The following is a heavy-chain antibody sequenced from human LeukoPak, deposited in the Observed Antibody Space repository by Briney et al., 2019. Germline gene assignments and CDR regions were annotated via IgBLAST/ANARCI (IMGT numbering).Heavy chain of an antibody. J-gene: IGHJ4*02. V-gene: IGHV4-39*07. Sequence: PSETLSLTCTVSGGSISSSSYYWGWIRQPPGKGLEWIGSIYYSGSTYYNPSLKSRVTISVDTSKNQFSLKLSSVTAADTAVYYCARDVLTTSYCGQGTPVTVSS. CDR3: ARDVLTTSY. D-gene: IGHD3-22*01. CDR1: GGSISSSSYY. CDR2: IYYSGST.